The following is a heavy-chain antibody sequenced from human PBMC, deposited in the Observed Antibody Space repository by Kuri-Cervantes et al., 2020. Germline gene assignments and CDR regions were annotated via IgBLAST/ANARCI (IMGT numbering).Heavy chain of an antibody. D-gene: IGHD4-17*01. J-gene: IGHJ4*02. CDR3: ARTRTRVTTVIDY. Sequence: ASVKVSCKASGGTFSSYAISWVRQAPGQGLEWMGWINPNSGGTNYAQKFQGRVTMTRDTSISTAYMELSRLRSDDTAVYYCARTRTRVTTVIDYWGQGTLVTVSS. CDR1: GGTFSSYA. CDR2: INPNSGGT. V-gene: IGHV1-2*02.